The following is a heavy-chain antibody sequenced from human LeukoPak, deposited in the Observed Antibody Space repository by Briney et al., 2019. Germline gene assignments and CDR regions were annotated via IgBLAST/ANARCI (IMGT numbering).Heavy chain of an antibody. D-gene: IGHD5-18*01. J-gene: IGHJ4*02. Sequence: GGSLRLSCAASAFTFDDYAMHWVRQAPGKGLEWVSLISWDGGTTYYADSVKGRFTISRDNSKNSLYLQMNSLRAEDTALYYCAKDNGGYRNGTYYFDYWGQGTLVTVSS. CDR1: AFTFDDYA. V-gene: IGHV3-43D*03. CDR2: ISWDGGTT. CDR3: AKDNGGYRNGTYYFDY.